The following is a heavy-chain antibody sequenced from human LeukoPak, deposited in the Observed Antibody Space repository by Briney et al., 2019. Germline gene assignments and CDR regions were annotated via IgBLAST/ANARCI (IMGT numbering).Heavy chain of an antibody. Sequence: GGSLRLSCAASGLTLRNFAMSWVRQAPGKGLEWVSSISISGDNTHYADSVKGRFTISRDNSKNTLYLQMNSLSAEDTAVYYCAREVRPNDYWGQGTLVTVSS. CDR3: AREVRPNDY. CDR1: GLTLRNFA. J-gene: IGHJ4*02. V-gene: IGHV3-23*01. D-gene: IGHD6-25*01. CDR2: ISISGDNT.